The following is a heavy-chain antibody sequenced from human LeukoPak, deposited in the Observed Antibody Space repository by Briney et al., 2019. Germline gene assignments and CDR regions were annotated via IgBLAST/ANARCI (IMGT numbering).Heavy chain of an antibody. Sequence: SEILSLTCTVSGGSVSSGSYYWSWIRQPPGKGLEWIGYIYYSGSTNYNPSLKSRVTISVDTSKNQFSLKLSSVTAADTAVYYCARDKLGYCSGGSCYPWYFDLWGRGTLVTVSS. J-gene: IGHJ2*01. V-gene: IGHV4-61*01. D-gene: IGHD2-15*01. CDR3: ARDKLGYCSGGSCYPWYFDL. CDR1: GGSVSSGSYY. CDR2: IYYSGST.